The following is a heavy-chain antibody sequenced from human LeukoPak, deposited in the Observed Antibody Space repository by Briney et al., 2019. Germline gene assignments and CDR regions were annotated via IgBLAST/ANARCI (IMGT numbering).Heavy chain of an antibody. CDR2: ISSSSSYI. CDR3: ARVIVGATAAFDI. V-gene: IGHV3-21*01. J-gene: IGHJ3*02. CDR1: GFTFSSHS. Sequence: PGGSLRLSCAASGFTFSSHSMNWVRQAPGKGLEWVSSISSSSSYIYYADSVKGRFTISRDNAKNSLYLQMNSLRAEDTAVYYCARVIVGATAAFDIWGQGTMVTVS. D-gene: IGHD1-26*01.